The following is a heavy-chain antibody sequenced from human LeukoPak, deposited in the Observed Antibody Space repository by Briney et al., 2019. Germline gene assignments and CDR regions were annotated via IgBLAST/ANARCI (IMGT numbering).Heavy chain of an antibody. V-gene: IGHV3-13*01. CDR2: IGTAGDT. J-gene: IGHJ3*02. CDR1: GFTFSSYD. CDR3: ARAAAGTLAFDI. Sequence: TGGSLRLSCADSGFTFSSYDMHWVRQATGKGLEWVSAIGTAGDTYYPGSVKGRFTISRENAKNSLYLQMNSLRAGDTAVYYCARAAAGTLAFDIWGQGTMVTVSS. D-gene: IGHD6-13*01.